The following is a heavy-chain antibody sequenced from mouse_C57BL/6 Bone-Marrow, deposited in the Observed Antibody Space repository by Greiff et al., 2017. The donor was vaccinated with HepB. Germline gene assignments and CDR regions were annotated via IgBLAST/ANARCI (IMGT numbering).Heavy chain of an antibody. D-gene: IGHD2-4*01. CDR1: GYSITSGYY. J-gene: IGHJ1*03. V-gene: IGHV3-6*01. CDR3: ARESTMITTRWYFDV. CDR2: ISYDGSN. Sequence: EVQLVESGPGLVKPSQSLSLPCSVTGYSITSGYYWNWIRQFPGNKLEWMGYISYDGSNNYNPSLKNRISITRDTSKNQFFLKLNSVTTEDTATYYCARESTMITTRWYFDVWGTGTTVTVSS.